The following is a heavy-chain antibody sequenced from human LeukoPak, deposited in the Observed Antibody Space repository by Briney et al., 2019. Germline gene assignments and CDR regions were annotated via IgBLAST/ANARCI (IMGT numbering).Heavy chain of an antibody. J-gene: IGHJ5*02. CDR1: GFTVSSNY. D-gene: IGHD6-13*01. V-gene: IGHV3-66*02. Sequence: GGSLRLSCAASGFTVSSNYMSWVRQAPGKGLEWVSVIYSGGSTYYADSVKGRFTISRDNSKNTLYLQMSSLRAEDTAVYYCASIGGGSSWYWFNPWGQGTLVTVSS. CDR2: IYSGGST. CDR3: ASIGGGSSWYWFNP.